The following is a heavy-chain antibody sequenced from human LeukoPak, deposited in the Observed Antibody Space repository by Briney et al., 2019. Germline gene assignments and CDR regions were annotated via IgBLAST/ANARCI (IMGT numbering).Heavy chain of an antibody. J-gene: IGHJ4*02. Sequence: PSETPSLTCAVYGGSFSGYYWSWIRQPAGKGLEWIGRIYTSGSTNYNPSLESRVTMSVDTSKNQFSLKLSSVAAADTAVYYCAREDFGVVIPYFDYWGQGTLVTVSS. D-gene: IGHD3-3*01. CDR3: AREDFGVVIPYFDY. V-gene: IGHV4-4*07. CDR2: IYTSGST. CDR1: GGSFSGYY.